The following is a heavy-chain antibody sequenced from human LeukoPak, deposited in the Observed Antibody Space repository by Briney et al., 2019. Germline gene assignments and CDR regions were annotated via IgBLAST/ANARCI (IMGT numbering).Heavy chain of an antibody. V-gene: IGHV1-58*01. CDR2: IVVGSGNT. D-gene: IGHD6-19*01. CDR1: GFTFTSSA. J-gene: IGHJ2*01. Sequence: SVKVSCKASGFTFTSSAVQWVGQARGQRLEWIGWIVVGSGNTNYAQKFQERVTITRDMSTSTAYMELSSLRSEDTAVYYCAVAVAGIRYWYFDLWGRGTLVTVSS. CDR3: AVAVAGIRYWYFDL.